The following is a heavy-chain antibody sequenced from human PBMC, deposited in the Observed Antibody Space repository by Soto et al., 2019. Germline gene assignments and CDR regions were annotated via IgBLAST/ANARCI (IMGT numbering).Heavy chain of an antibody. CDR1: GFTFSSYS. J-gene: IGHJ3*02. Sequence: EVQLVESGGGLVKPGGSLRLSCAASGFTFSSYSMNWVRQAPGKGLEWVSSISSSSSYIYYADSVKGRFTISRDNAKNSLYLQMNSLRAEDTAVYYCASGDYGDYGAFDIWGQGTMVTFSS. D-gene: IGHD4-17*01. V-gene: IGHV3-21*01. CDR3: ASGDYGDYGAFDI. CDR2: ISSSSSYI.